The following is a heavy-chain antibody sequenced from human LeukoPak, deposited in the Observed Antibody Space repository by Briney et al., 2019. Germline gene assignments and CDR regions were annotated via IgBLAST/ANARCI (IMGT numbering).Heavy chain of an antibody. J-gene: IGHJ6*03. V-gene: IGHV1-69*13. D-gene: IGHD3-10*01. CDR1: GYTFTGYY. CDR2: IIPIFGTA. Sequence: GASVKVSCKASGYTFTGYYMHWVRQAPGQGLEWMGGIIPIFGTANYAQKFQGRVTITADESTSTAYMELSSLRSEDTAVYYCASGARTPRGLAYYYYYYMDVWGKGTTVTISS. CDR3: ASGARTPRGLAYYYYYYMDV.